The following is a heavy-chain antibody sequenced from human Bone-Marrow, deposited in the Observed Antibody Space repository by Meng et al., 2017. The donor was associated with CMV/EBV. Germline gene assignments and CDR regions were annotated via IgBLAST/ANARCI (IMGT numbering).Heavy chain of an antibody. J-gene: IGHJ3*02. CDR1: GFTFSSYA. V-gene: IGHV3-7*01. D-gene: IGHD3-3*01. Sequence: GESLKISCAASGFTFSSYAMSWVRKAPGKGLEWVANIKQDGSEKYYVDSVKGRFTISRDNAKNSLYLQMNSLRAEDTAVYYCAREFLPTYYDFWSGYRAFDIWGQGTRVTGSS. CDR2: IKQDGSEK. CDR3: AREFLPTYYDFWSGYRAFDI.